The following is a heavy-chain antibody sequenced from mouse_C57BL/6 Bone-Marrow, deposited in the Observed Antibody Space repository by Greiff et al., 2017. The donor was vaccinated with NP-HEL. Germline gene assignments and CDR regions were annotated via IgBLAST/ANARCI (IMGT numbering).Heavy chain of an antibody. J-gene: IGHJ3*01. CDR1: GYTFTSYW. CDR3: ATDSWDDYDKFAY. D-gene: IGHD2-4*01. CDR2: IHPSDSDT. V-gene: IGHV1-74*01. Sequence: QVQLQQSGAELVKPGASVKVSCKASGYTFTSYWMHWVKQRPGQGLEWIGRIHPSDSDTNYNQKFKGKATLTVDQSSSTAYLQLSSLPSEDAAVYYCATDSWDDYDKFAYWGQGTLVTVSA.